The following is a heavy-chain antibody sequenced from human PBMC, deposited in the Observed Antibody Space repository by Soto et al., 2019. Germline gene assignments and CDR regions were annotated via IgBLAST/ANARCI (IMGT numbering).Heavy chain of an antibody. Sequence: PGESLKISCKGSGYSFTSYWIGWVRQMPGKGLEWMGIIYPGDSDTRYSPSFQGQVTISADKSISTAYLQWSSLKASDTAMYYCARPSLSCSSTSCYWGTYYYYGMDVWGQGTTVTVSS. CDR3: ARPSLSCSSTSCYWGTYYYYGMDV. D-gene: IGHD2-2*01. CDR2: IYPGDSDT. J-gene: IGHJ6*02. V-gene: IGHV5-51*01. CDR1: GYSFTSYW.